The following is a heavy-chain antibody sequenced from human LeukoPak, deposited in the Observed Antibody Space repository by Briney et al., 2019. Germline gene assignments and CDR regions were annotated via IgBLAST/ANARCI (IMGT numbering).Heavy chain of an antibody. D-gene: IGHD1-26*01. V-gene: IGHV4-4*07. CDR2: IYTSGST. J-gene: IGHJ3*02. CDR1: GGSISSYY. Sequence: PSETLSLTGTVSGGSISSYYWSWIRQPAGKGLKWIGRIYTSGSTNYNPSLKSRVTMSVDTSKNQFSLKLSSVTAADTAVYYCARVPMGDAFDIWGQGTMVTVSS. CDR3: ARVPMGDAFDI.